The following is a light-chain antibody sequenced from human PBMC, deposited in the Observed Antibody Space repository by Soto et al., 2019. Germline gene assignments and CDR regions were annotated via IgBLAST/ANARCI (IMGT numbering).Light chain of an antibody. V-gene: IGKV3-15*01. CDR1: QSVSSN. Sequence: EIVMTQSPATLSVSPGERATLSCRASQSVSSNLAWYQQKPGQAPRLLIYGASTRATGIPARFSGSGSGTEFTLTISSLQSEDFAVYYCQQYSDWPPLTFGGGTKVEIE. CDR2: GAS. J-gene: IGKJ4*01. CDR3: QQYSDWPPLT.